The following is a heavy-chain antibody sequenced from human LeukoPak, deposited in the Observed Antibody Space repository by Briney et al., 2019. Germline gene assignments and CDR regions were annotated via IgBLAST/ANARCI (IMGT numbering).Heavy chain of an antibody. CDR3: ARDHGQWPPYY. Sequence: SETLSLTCTVSGGSISSSSYYWSWIRQPAGKGLEWIGRIYTSGSTNYNPSLKSRVTMSVDTSKNQFSLKLSSVTAADTAVYYCARDHGQWPPYYWGQGTLVTVSS. D-gene: IGHD6-19*01. V-gene: IGHV4-61*02. CDR1: GGSISSSSYY. CDR2: IYTSGST. J-gene: IGHJ4*02.